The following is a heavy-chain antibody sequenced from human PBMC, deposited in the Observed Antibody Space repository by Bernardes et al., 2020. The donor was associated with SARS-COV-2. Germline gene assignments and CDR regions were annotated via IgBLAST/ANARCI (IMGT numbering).Heavy chain of an antibody. CDR3: AREGLYYGDYFDY. CDR1: GFTFSSYS. Sequence: GGSLRLSCAASGFTFSSYSMNWVRQAPGKGLEWVSYISSSSSTIYYADSVKGRFTISRDNAKNSLYLQMNSLRAEDTAVYYCAREGLYYGDYFDYWGQGTLVTVSS. J-gene: IGHJ4*02. V-gene: IGHV3-48*01. D-gene: IGHD4-17*01. CDR2: ISSSSSTI.